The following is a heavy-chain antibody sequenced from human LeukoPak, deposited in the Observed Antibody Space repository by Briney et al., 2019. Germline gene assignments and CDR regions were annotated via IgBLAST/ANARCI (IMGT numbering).Heavy chain of an antibody. CDR2: INGDGTTI. Sequence: PGGSLRLSCVASGFTFSTSWMHWVRQAPGKGLVWVSRINGDGTTIDYADSVKGRFTISRDNAKNTLYLQMNSLRGEDTAVYYCARAGYYRFDYWGQGTLVTVSS. J-gene: IGHJ4*02. CDR3: ARAGYYRFDY. CDR1: GFTFSTSW. V-gene: IGHV3-74*01. D-gene: IGHD2/OR15-2a*01.